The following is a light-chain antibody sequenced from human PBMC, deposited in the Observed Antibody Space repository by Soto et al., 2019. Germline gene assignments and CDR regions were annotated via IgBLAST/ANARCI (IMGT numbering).Light chain of an antibody. J-gene: IGKJ1*01. CDR3: MQAIEIPGT. V-gene: IGKV2D-29*01. Sequence: ILMTQTPLSLSIIPGQTASISCKSSQSLLHSDGKTYFYWYVQKAGQAPQPLIYEVSNRFSGVPERFSGSGSRTDFTLKISRVEADDVGIYYCMQAIEIPGTFGQGTKVEIK. CDR2: EVS. CDR1: QSLLHSDGKTY.